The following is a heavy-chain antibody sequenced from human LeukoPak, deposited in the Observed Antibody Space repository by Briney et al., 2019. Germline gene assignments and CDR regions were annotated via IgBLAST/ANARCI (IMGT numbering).Heavy chain of an antibody. CDR3: ARYDSRESGSTQLEY. J-gene: IGHJ4*02. V-gene: IGHV4-38-2*01. D-gene: IGHD1-1*01. CDR2: IFRGGST. Sequence: PSETLSLTCAVSGYSISIAYYWGWIRQPPGKGLEWIGRIFRGGSTSYNPSLMSRLTMSMDTSKNQFSLQLTSVTAADTAVYYCARYDSRESGSTQLEYWGQGILVTISS. CDR1: GYSISIAYY.